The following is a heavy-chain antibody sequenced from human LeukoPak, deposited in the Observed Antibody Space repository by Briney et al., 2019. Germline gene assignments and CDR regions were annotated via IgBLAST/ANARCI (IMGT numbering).Heavy chain of an antibody. CDR2: IYYSGST. J-gene: IGHJ5*01. D-gene: IGHD6-13*01. CDR3: ARDLAEAAAGIWFDS. Sequence: SETLSLTCAVYGGSFSGYYWSWIRQPPGKGLEWIGYIYYSGSTNYNPSLKSRVTISVDTSKNQFSLKLSSVTAADTAVYYRARDLAEAAAGIWFDSWGRGTLVTVSS. CDR1: GGSFSGYY. V-gene: IGHV4-59*01.